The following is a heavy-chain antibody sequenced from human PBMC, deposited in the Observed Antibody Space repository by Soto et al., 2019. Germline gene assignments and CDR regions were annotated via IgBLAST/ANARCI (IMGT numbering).Heavy chain of an antibody. CDR1: GGTFSSYA. D-gene: IGHD2-2*01. V-gene: IGHV1-69*13. CDR3: ARGCSSTSCYRIQTYYYGMDV. J-gene: IGHJ6*02. CDR2: IIPIFGTA. Sequence: SVKVSCKASGGTFSSYAISWVRQAPGQGLEWMGGIIPIFGTANYAQKFQGGVTITADESTSTAYMELSSLRSEDTAVYYCARGCSSTSCYRIQTYYYGMDVWGQGTTVTVSS.